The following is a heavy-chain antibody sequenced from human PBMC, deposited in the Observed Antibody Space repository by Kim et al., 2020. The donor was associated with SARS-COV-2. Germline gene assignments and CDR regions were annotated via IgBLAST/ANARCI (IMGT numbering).Heavy chain of an antibody. CDR1: GGSISSSSYY. D-gene: IGHD6-13*01. CDR3: ARQASLAAAGT. J-gene: IGHJ4*02. CDR2: IYYSGST. Sequence: SETLSLTCTVSGGSISSSSYYWGWIRQPPGKGLEWIGSIYYSGSTYYNPSLKSRVTISVDTSKNQFSLKLSSVTAADTAVYYCARQASLAAAGTWGQGTLVTVSS. V-gene: IGHV4-39*01.